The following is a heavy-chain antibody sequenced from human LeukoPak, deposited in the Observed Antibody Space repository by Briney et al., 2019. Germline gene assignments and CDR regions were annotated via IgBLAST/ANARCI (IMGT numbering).Heavy chain of an antibody. J-gene: IGHJ6*02. Sequence: GGSLRLSCAASGFTFSSYWMSWVRQAPGKGLEWVANIKQDGSEKYYVDSVKGRFTISRDNAKNSLYLQMNSLRAEDTAVYYCARVGPVASSWPYYYYYGMDVWGQGTTVTVSS. D-gene: IGHD6-13*01. CDR2: IKQDGSEK. CDR1: GFTFSSYW. V-gene: IGHV3-7*01. CDR3: ARVGPVASSWPYYYYYGMDV.